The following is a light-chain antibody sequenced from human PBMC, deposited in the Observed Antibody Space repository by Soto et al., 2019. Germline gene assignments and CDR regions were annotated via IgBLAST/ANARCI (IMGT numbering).Light chain of an antibody. J-gene: IGKJ1*01. CDR2: KAS. CDR1: QTISSW. CDR3: QQYQSYSRT. Sequence: DIQMTQSPSTLSGSVGDRVTITCRASQTISSWLAWYQQKPGKAPKLLIYKASTLESGVPSRFSGSGSETEFTLTISSLQPDDSATYFCQQYQSYSRTFGQGTKVDIK. V-gene: IGKV1-5*03.